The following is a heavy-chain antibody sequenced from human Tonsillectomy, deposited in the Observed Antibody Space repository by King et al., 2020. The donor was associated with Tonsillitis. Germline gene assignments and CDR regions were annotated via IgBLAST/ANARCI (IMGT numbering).Heavy chain of an antibody. J-gene: IGHJ3*02. Sequence: QLQESGPGLVKPSQTLSLTCTVSGGSISSGSYYWSWIRQPAGKGLEWIGRIYTSGSTNYNPSLKSRVTISLDTSKNQFSLKLSPVTAADTAVYYCARYYDFWTDAFDIWGQGTMVTVSS. CDR1: GGSISSGSYY. V-gene: IGHV4-61*02. CDR3: ARYYDFWTDAFDI. CDR2: IYTSGST. D-gene: IGHD3-3*01.